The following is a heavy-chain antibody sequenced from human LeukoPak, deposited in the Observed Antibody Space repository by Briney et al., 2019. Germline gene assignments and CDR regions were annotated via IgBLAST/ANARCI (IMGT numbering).Heavy chain of an antibody. Sequence: ASVKVSCKTSGYTFTTTYINWVRQAPGQGLEWMGWVSVYNGKTSYAQKFQGRVTMTIDTSTTTAYMDLTSLTFDDTAVYYCARGGTYYPCIDYWGQGTLVTVSS. CDR2: VSVYNGKT. D-gene: IGHD1-26*01. CDR3: ARGGTYYPCIDY. J-gene: IGHJ4*02. CDR1: GYTFTTTY. V-gene: IGHV1-18*01.